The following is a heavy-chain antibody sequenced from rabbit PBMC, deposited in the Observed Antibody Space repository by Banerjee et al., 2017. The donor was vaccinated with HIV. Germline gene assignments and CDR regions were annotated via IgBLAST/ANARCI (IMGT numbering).Heavy chain of an antibody. CDR2: IGTGSDDST. Sequence: QSLEESGGDLVKPGASLTLTCTASGFSFSISYYMCWVRQAPGKGLEWIACIGTGSDDSTYYASWAKGRFTISSHNAQNTLYLQLNSLTAADTATYFCAREMLGGFKLWGPGTLVTVS. V-gene: IGHV1S40*01. J-gene: IGHJ4*01. CDR1: GFSFSISYY. CDR3: AREMLGGFKL. D-gene: IGHD6-1*01.